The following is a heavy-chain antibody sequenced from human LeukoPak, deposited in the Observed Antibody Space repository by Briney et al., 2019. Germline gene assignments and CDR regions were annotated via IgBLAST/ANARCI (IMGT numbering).Heavy chain of an antibody. V-gene: IGHV1-69*04. CDR1: GGTFSSYA. Sequence: ASVKVSCKASGGTFSSYAISWVRQAPGQGLEWMGRIIPIRGIANYAQKFQGRVTITADKSTSTAYMELSSLRSEDTAVYYCARGEKKLLSSHNWFDPWGQGTLVTVSS. J-gene: IGHJ5*02. D-gene: IGHD3-10*01. CDR2: IIPIRGIA. CDR3: ARGEKKLLSSHNWFDP.